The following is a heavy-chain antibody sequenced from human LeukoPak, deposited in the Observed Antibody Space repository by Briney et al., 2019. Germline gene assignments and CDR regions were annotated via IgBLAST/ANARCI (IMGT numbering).Heavy chain of an antibody. CDR1: GFTFSSYG. CDR3: AKDGYYGSGTYPDH. V-gene: IGHV3-30*18. CDR2: ISNDGNNK. Sequence: GGSLRLSCAASGFTFSSYGMNWVRQAPGKGLEWVAVISNDGNNKYYADSVKGRFTISRDNSKNTLYLQMNSLRAEDAAVYYCAKDGYYGSGTYPDHWGQGTLVTVSS. J-gene: IGHJ4*02. D-gene: IGHD3-10*01.